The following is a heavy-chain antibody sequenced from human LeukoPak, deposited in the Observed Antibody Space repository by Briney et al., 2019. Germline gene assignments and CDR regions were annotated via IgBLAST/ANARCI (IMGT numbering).Heavy chain of an antibody. Sequence: GGSRRLSCAASGFTFDDYAMHWVRQAPGKGLEWVSGISCNSGSIGYADSVKGRFTISRDNAKNSLYLQMNSLRAEDTALYYCAKDLYGDYAGPLDYWGQGTLVTVSS. CDR2: ISCNSGSI. V-gene: IGHV3-9*01. J-gene: IGHJ4*02. CDR1: GFTFDDYA. D-gene: IGHD4-17*01. CDR3: AKDLYGDYAGPLDY.